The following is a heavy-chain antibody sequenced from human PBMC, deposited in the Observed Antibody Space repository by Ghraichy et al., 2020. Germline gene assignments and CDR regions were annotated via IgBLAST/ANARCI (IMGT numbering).Heavy chain of an antibody. CDR2: ITSSSAYI. CDR1: GFTFGHYT. CDR3: ARGEPYCGSDCPIDY. D-gene: IGHD2-21*02. V-gene: IGHV3-21*01. Sequence: GGSLKLSCVASGFTFGHYTINWVRQAPGKGLEWVSSITSSSAYIHYADSLKGRFTVSRDNAKDSMYLQMNSLTAEDTAIYYCARGEPYCGSDCPIDYWGQGTLVTVSS. J-gene: IGHJ4*02.